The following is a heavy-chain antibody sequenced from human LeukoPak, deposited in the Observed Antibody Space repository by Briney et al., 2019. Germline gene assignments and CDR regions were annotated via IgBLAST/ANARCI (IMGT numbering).Heavy chain of an antibody. Sequence: GRSLRLSCATSGFTFSNYGFHWVRQAPGKGLEWVADMSYDGSDKDYADSVKGRFTISRDNSKNTLYLQMNSLRVEDTAVYHCARGGPEENGSPLDYWGQGTLVTVSS. CDR1: GFTFSNYG. CDR2: MSYDGSDK. V-gene: IGHV3-30*03. D-gene: IGHD3-10*01. CDR3: ARGGPEENGSPLDY. J-gene: IGHJ4*02.